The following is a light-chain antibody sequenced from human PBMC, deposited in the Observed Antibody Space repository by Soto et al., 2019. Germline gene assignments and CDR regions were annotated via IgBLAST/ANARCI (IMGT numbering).Light chain of an antibody. J-gene: IGKJ1*01. V-gene: IGKV3-15*01. CDR3: QQYNNWPRT. Sequence: EIVMTQSPATLSVSPGERATLSCRASQSVSRNLAWYQQKPGQAPRLLIYGASTRATGTPPRFSGSGSGAEFTLTISSLQSEDFAVYYCQQYNNWPRTFGQGTKVEIK. CDR2: GAS. CDR1: QSVSRN.